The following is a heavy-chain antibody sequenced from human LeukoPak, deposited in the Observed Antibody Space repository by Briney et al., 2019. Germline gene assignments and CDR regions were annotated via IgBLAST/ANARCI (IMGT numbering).Heavy chain of an antibody. D-gene: IGHD3-10*01. CDR3: ASGSGSYRTPYYYMTS. Sequence: PGGSLRLSCVASGFTVSSNYMSWVRQAPGKGLEWVSVIYSGGSTYYADSVKGRFTISRDNSKNTLYLQMNSLRAEDTAVYYCASGSGSYRTPYYYMTSGAQGPRSPSP. CDR2: IYSGGST. V-gene: IGHV3-53*01. CDR1: GFTVSSNY. J-gene: IGHJ6*03.